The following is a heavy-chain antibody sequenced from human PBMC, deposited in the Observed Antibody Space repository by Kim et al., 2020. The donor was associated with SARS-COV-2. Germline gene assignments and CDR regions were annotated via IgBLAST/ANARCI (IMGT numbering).Heavy chain of an antibody. CDR2: ISDTGNT. CDR1: EFTFSNYG. D-gene: IGHD6-13*01. CDR3: AKTYSSSWKGDFDY. V-gene: IGHV3-23*01. Sequence: GGSLRLSCAASEFTFSNYGMNSVRQAPGKGLEWVSGISDTGNTYYADSVKGRFTVSRDNSQDTLFLYMNSLRADDVAVYYCAKTYSSSWKGDFDYWGRGTLVTVAS. J-gene: IGHJ4*01.